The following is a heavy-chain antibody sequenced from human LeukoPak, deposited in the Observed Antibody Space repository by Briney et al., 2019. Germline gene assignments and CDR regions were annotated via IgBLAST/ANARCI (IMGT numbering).Heavy chain of an antibody. J-gene: IGHJ3*01. Sequence: GGSVRLSCVGSGFMFSRYGLIWVRQAPGKGLEWVSGIHGNGETTYYGDSVKGRFTISRDNSKSTLYLQMNSLRDEDTAEYICGRDPTGDYVGAFEFWGQGTKVAVSS. D-gene: IGHD3-16*01. V-gene: IGHV3-23*01. CDR3: GRDPTGDYVGAFEF. CDR2: IHGNGETT. CDR1: GFMFSRYG.